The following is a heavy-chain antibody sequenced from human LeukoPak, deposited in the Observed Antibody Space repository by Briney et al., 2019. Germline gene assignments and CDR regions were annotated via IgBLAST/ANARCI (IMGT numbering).Heavy chain of an antibody. D-gene: IGHD3-16*01. CDR2: FSGSGGST. Sequence: GGSLRLSCAASGFTFSSYAMSWVRQAPGKGLEWVSTFSGSGGSTHYADSVKGRFTISIDNSKNTLYLQMNSLRAEDTAVYYCARRAGAYTHPYDYWGQGTLVTVSS. J-gene: IGHJ4*02. V-gene: IGHV3-23*01. CDR3: ARRAGAYTHPYDY. CDR1: GFTFSSYA.